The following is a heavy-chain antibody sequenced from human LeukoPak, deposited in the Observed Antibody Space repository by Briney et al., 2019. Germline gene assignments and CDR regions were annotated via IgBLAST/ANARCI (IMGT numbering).Heavy chain of an antibody. V-gene: IGHV3-48*01. D-gene: IGHD1-26*01. CDR3: ARDRIKSGSYYFDY. CDR2: ISGRSSTI. Sequence: GGSLRLSCAASAFTFSDYSMNWVRQAPGKGLEWVSYISGRSSTIYYADSVKGRFTISRDNAKNLMYLQMNSLRAEDTAVYYCARDRIKSGSYYFDYWGQGTLVTGSS. J-gene: IGHJ4*02. CDR1: AFTFSDYS.